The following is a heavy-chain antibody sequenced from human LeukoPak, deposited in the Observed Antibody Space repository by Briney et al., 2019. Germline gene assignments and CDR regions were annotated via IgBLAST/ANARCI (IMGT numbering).Heavy chain of an antibody. Sequence: ASVKVSCKASGYTFTSYGISWVRQAPGQGLEWMGWISAYNGNTNYAQKLQGRVTMTTDTSTSTAYMELRSLRSDDTAVYYCARDLISSARFLEWFTQKNWFDPWGQGTLVTVSS. CDR2: ISAYNGNT. CDR1: GYTFTSYG. CDR3: ARDLISSARFLEWFTQKNWFDP. V-gene: IGHV1-18*01. D-gene: IGHD3-3*01. J-gene: IGHJ5*02.